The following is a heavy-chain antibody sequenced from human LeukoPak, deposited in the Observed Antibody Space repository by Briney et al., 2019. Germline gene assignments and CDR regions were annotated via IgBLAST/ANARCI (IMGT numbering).Heavy chain of an antibody. CDR3: ARAYDSSVSLDAFDI. CDR1: GYSFTSYW. J-gene: IGHJ3*02. Sequence: GESLKISCKGSGYSFTSYWIGWVRQMPGKGLEWMGIIYPGDSDTRYSPSFQGQVTISADKSISTAYLQWSSLKAWDTAMYYCARAYDSSVSLDAFDIWGQGTMVTVSS. V-gene: IGHV5-51*01. CDR2: IYPGDSDT. D-gene: IGHD3-22*01.